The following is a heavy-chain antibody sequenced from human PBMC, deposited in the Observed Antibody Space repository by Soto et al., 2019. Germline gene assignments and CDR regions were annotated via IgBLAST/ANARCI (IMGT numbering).Heavy chain of an antibody. CDR3: ARDPSTTVTNWFDP. V-gene: IGHV1-2*02. CDR2: INPNSGGT. D-gene: IGHD4-17*01. J-gene: IGHJ5*02. CDR1: GYTFTGYY. Sequence: ASVKVSCKASGYTFTGYYMHWVRQALGQGLEWMGWINPNSGGTNYAQKFQGRVTMTRDTSISTAYMELSRLRSDDTAVYYCARDPSTTVTNWFDPWGQGTLVTVSS.